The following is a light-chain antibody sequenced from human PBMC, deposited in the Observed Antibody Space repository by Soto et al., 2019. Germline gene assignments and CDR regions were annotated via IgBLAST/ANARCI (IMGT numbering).Light chain of an antibody. J-gene: IGLJ3*02. V-gene: IGLV1-47*01. CDR3: AVWDASLTGWV. CDR1: SSNIGSHY. CDR2: RDG. Sequence: QSALTQPPSASGTPGQSLTISCAGSSSNIGSHYVYWYQHLPGTAPKLLIFRDGQRPSVVPDRFFGSKSGTSASLAISGLRSEDEAHYYCAVWDASLTGWVFGGGTKLTVL.